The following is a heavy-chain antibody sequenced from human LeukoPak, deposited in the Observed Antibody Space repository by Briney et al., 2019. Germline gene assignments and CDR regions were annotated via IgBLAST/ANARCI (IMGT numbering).Heavy chain of an antibody. V-gene: IGHV4-39*01. D-gene: IGHD3-9*01. Sequence: SETLSLTCTVSGGSISSSSYYWGWIRQPPGEGLEWIGSIYYSGSTYYNPSLKSRVTISVDTSKNQFSLKLSSVTAADTAVYYCARQDYDILTGYPNWFDPWGQGTLVTVSS. CDR1: GGSISSSSYY. CDR3: ARQDYDILTGYPNWFDP. CDR2: IYYSGST. J-gene: IGHJ5*02.